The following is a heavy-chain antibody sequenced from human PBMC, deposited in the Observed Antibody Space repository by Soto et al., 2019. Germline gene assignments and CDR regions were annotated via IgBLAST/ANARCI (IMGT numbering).Heavy chain of an antibody. V-gene: IGHV1-2*02. CDR3: ARQSCGSTSCFYDY. CDR2: ISPHTGGT. CDR1: GYTFNRYY. D-gene: IGHD2-2*01. Sequence: ASVKVSCKASGYTFNRYYMHWVRQAPGPGLEWMGWISPHTGGTTYAQKFQGRVTMTRDTSISTAYMELNRLTSDDTAVFYCARQSCGSTSCFYDYWGPGTLVTVSS. J-gene: IGHJ4*02.